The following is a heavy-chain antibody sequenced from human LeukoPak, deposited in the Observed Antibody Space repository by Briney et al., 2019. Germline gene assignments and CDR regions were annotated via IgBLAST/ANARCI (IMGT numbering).Heavy chain of an antibody. V-gene: IGHV3-48*03. CDR2: ISSTGKSI. D-gene: IGHD5-24*01. CDR3: ASRGRRDGYIY. CDR1: GFTFSSYE. J-gene: IGHJ4*02. Sequence: GGSLRLSCAASGFTFSSYEMNWVRQAPGKGLEWVSYISSTGKSIYYADSVKGRFTISRDNAKNSLYLQMNSLRAEDTAVYYCASRGRRDGYIYWGQGTLVTVSS.